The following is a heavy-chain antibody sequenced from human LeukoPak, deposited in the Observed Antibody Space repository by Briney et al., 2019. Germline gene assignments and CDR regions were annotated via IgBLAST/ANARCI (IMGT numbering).Heavy chain of an antibody. D-gene: IGHD5-18*01. Sequence: SSVKVSRKASGYTFTSYAMNWVRQDPGQGLEWMGGIIPIFGTANYAQKFQGRVTITADESTNTAYMELSSLTYEDTAMYYCARDGDTAMVSFYDIWGQGTKVTVSS. CDR3: ARDGDTAMVSFYDI. CDR1: GYTFTSYA. J-gene: IGHJ3*02. CDR2: IIPIFGTA. V-gene: IGHV1-69*01.